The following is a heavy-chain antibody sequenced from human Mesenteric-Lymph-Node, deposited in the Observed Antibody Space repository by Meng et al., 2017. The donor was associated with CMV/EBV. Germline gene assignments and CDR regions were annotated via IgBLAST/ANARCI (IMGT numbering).Heavy chain of an antibody. J-gene: IGHJ3*01. CDR2: IYNDGRT. CDR1: GFFVSSNY. CDR3: VRFHGSA. V-gene: IGHV3-53*01. Sequence: GESLKISCAASGFFVSSNYMSWVRQAPGKGLEWVSIIYNDGRTYYADSVKGRFTISRDNSKNTLFLQMNSLRADDTAVYYCVRFHGSAWGQGTMVTVSS.